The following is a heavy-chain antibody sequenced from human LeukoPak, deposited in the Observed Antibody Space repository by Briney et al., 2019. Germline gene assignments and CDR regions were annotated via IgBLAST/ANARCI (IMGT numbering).Heavy chain of an antibody. D-gene: IGHD1-26*01. CDR1: GGSISSGSYY. V-gene: IGHV4-61*02. Sequence: PSETLSLTCTVSGGSISSGSYYWSWIRQPAGKGLEWIGRIYTSGSTNYNPSLKSRVTISVDTSKNQFSLKLSSVTAADTAVYYCAREGATTFYYYMDVWGKGTTVTISS. CDR2: IYTSGST. CDR3: AREGATTFYYYMDV. J-gene: IGHJ6*03.